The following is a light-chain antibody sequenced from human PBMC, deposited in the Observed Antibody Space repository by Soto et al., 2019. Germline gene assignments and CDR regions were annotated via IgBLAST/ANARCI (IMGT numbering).Light chain of an antibody. CDR2: DVS. Sequence: QSALTQPASVSGSPGQSITISCTGTSSDVGGYNFVSWYQQHPGKAPKLMIYDVSNRPSGVSNRFSGSKSANTASLTISGLQADDEADYYCTSYTSSNTLYVFGTGTKLTVI. V-gene: IGLV2-14*01. J-gene: IGLJ1*01. CDR3: TSYTSSNTLYV. CDR1: SSDVGGYNF.